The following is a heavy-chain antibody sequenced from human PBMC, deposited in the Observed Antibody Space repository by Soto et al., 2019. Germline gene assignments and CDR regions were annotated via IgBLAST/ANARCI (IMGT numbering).Heavy chain of an antibody. V-gene: IGHV3-48*01. J-gene: IGHJ3*01. Sequence: SLRLSCAASGFTFRNYGMNWVRQAPGKGLEWVSYIGLGSSTKYYADSVEGRFTISRDNAKNSLYLQMNSLRAEDTAVYYCARDQLYDNDISGRPLNALDVWGQGTMVTVAS. CDR3: ARDQLYDNDISGRPLNALDV. CDR1: GFTFRNYG. D-gene: IGHD3-22*01. CDR2: IGLGSSTK.